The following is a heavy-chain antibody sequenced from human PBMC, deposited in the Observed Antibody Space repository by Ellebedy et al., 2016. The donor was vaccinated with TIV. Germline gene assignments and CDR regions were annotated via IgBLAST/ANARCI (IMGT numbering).Heavy chain of an antibody. Sequence: GESLKISXKGSGSSCTSYLISWVRQMPGKGLEWMGRIDPSDSYTNYSPSFQGHVTISADKSISTAYLQWSSLKASDTAMYYCARHEYCSGGSCYWGPDYWGQGTLVTVSS. CDR1: GSSCTSYL. J-gene: IGHJ4*02. CDR3: ARHEYCSGGSCYWGPDY. V-gene: IGHV5-10-1*01. D-gene: IGHD2-15*01. CDR2: IDPSDSYT.